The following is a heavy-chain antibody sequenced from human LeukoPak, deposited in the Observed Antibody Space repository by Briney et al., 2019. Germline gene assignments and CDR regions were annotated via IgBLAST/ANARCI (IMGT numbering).Heavy chain of an antibody. Sequence: SETLSLTCAVYGGSFSGYYWSWIRQPPGKGLEWIGEINHSGSTNYNPSLKSRVTISVDTSKNQFSLKLSSVTAADTAVYYCASFKASEGATYFDYWGRGTLVTASS. CDR1: GGSFSGYY. J-gene: IGHJ4*02. D-gene: IGHD1-26*01. V-gene: IGHV4-34*01. CDR2: INHSGST. CDR3: ASFKASEGATYFDY.